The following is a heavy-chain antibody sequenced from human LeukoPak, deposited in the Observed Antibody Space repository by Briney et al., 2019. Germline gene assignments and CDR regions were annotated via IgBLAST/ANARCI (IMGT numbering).Heavy chain of an antibody. V-gene: IGHV3-53*01. CDR2: IYSGGST. D-gene: IGHD7-27*01. CDR1: GFTVSSNH. Sequence: GGSLRLSCAASGFTVSSNHMSWVRQAPGKGLEWVSVIYSGGSTYYADSVKGRFTISRDNSKNTLYLQMNSLRAEDTAVYYCARAYLGASDYWGQGTLVTVSS. J-gene: IGHJ4*02. CDR3: ARAYLGASDY.